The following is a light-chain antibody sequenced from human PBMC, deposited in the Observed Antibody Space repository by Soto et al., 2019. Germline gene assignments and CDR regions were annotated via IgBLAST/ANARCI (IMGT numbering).Light chain of an antibody. V-gene: IGLV1-47*01. CDR3: AAWDDSLSAWV. CDR1: SYNVGKNL. Sequence: QPVLTQPPSASGTPGQRFTIACAGGSYNVGKNLVYWYQQRPVTAPKLIIFKSNQRPSGVPDRCSGSNSGSSASLAISGLRSEDEADYFCAAWDDSLSAWVFGGGTKLTVL. J-gene: IGLJ3*02. CDR2: KSN.